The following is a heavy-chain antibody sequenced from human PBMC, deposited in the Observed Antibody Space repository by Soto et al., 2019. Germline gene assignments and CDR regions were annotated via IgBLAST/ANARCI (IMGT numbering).Heavy chain of an antibody. CDR2: IWYDGSNK. CDR1: GFTFSSYG. V-gene: IGHV3-33*01. CDR3: ARDLYYGSGSLDY. Sequence: GGSLRVSCAASGFTFSSYGMHWVRQAPGKGLEWVAVIWYDGSNKYYADSVKGRFTISRDNSKNTLYLQMNSLRAEDTAVYYCARDLYYGSGSLDYWGQGTLVTVSS. D-gene: IGHD3-10*01. J-gene: IGHJ4*02.